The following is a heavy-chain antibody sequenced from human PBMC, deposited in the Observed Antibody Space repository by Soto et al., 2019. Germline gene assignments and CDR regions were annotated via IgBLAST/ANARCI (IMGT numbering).Heavy chain of an antibody. Sequence: QVQLVESGGGLVKPGGSLRLSCAASGFTFSDYYMSWIRQAPGKGLDWISYISYSGSVISYANSVKGRFTISRDNAKNSLYLQMNGLRADDTAVYYCARTRPYLPTDWGQGTMVTVSS. V-gene: IGHV3-11*01. CDR3: ARTRPYLPTD. J-gene: IGHJ3*01. CDR2: ISYSGSVI. D-gene: IGHD2-2*01. CDR1: GFTFSDYY.